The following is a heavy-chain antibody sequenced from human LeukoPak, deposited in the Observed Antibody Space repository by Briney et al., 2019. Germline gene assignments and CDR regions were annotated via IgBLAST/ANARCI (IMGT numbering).Heavy chain of an antibody. J-gene: IGHJ4*02. D-gene: IGHD6-6*01. V-gene: IGHV3-30*02. CDR1: GFTFSSYA. CDR3: AKDRHSLAARPHYFDY. CDR2: IRYDGSNK. Sequence: QPGGSLRLSCAASGFTFSSYAMSWVRQAPGKGLEWVAFIRYDGSNKYYADSVKGRFIISRDNSKNTLYLQMNSLRAEDTAVYYCAKDRHSLAARPHYFDYWGQGTLVTASS.